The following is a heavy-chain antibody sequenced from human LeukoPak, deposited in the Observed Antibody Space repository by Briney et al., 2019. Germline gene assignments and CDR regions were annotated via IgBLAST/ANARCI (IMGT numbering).Heavy chain of an antibody. D-gene: IGHD3-10*01. V-gene: IGHV3-23*01. CDR2: ISGSGGST. CDR1: GFTFSSYA. J-gene: IGHJ4*02. Sequence: GGSLRLSCAASGFTFSSYAMSWVRQAPGKGLEWVSAISGSGGSTYYADSVKGRFTISGDNSKNTLYLQMNSLRAEDTAVYYCAKSANVLLWFGELYFDYWGQGTLVTVSS. CDR3: AKSANVLLWFGELYFDY.